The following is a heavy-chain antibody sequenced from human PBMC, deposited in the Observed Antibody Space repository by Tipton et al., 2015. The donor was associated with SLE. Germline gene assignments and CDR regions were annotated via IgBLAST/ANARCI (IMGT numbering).Heavy chain of an antibody. Sequence: TLSLTCTVSGVSISHYYWSWIRQPPGKGLEWIGYISHSGSTNYNPSLKSRVTISADTSKNQFSLRVNSVTSADTAVYYCARGGLRRSWFDPWGQGTLVTVSS. J-gene: IGHJ5*02. CDR1: GVSISHYY. V-gene: IGHV4-59*01. D-gene: IGHD5/OR15-5a*01. CDR2: ISHSGST. CDR3: ARGGLRRSWFDP.